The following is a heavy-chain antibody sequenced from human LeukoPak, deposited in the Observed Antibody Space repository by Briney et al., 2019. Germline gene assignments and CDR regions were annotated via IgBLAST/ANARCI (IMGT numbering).Heavy chain of an antibody. V-gene: IGHV1-18*01. CDR1: GYTFSTYA. D-gene: IGHD3-10*01. J-gene: IGHJ5*02. CDR2: ISAYNGNT. Sequence: ASVKVSCKASGYTFSTYAISWVRQAPGQGLEWMGWISAYNGNTNYAQKFQGRVTMTTDTSTSTAYMELRSLRSDDTAVYYCARDSTVRGNFDPWGQGTLVTVSS. CDR3: ARDSTVRGNFDP.